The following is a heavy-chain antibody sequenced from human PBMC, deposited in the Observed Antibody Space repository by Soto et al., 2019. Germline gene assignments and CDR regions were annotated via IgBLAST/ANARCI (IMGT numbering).Heavy chain of an antibody. J-gene: IGHJ6*02. V-gene: IGHV4-30-2*01. CDR3: ASRLSSNYMYYYGMDV. D-gene: IGHD4-4*01. CDR2: IYHSGST. Sequence: QLQLQESGSGLVKPSQTLSLTCAVSGGSISSGGYSWSWIRQPPGKGLEWIGYIYHSGSTYYNPSLKGRVTISVDRSKNQFSLKLSSVTAADTAVYYCASRLSSNYMYYYGMDVWGQGTTVTVSS. CDR1: GGSISSGGYS.